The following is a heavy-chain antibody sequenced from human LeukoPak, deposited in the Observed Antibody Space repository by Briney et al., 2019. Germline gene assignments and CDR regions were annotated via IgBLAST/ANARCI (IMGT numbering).Heavy chain of an antibody. CDR2: INPNSGGT. D-gene: IGHD1-26*01. V-gene: IGHV1-2*02. CDR3: ARPIRGSYVEDAFDM. Sequence: ASVKVSCKASGYIFIGYYMHWVRQAPGQGLEWMGRINPNSGGTNYAQKFQGRVTMTRDTSISTGYMELSRLRSDDTAVYYCARPIRGSYVEDAFDMWGQGTIVTVSA. CDR1: GYIFIGYY. J-gene: IGHJ3*02.